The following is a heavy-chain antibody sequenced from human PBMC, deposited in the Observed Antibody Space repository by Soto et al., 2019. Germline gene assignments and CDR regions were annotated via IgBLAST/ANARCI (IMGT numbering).Heavy chain of an antibody. CDR3: ARFVRSCSATTCSTRADV. D-gene: IGHD2-2*01. Sequence: SETLSLTCTVSGGFVNSDTRSWSWIRQTPGKRLEWIGFIYSGGSTKNPSLRSRVTMSVDTSKNQFSLKLRSVIVADTAVYHCARFVRSCSATTCSTRADVWGQGITVTVSS. CDR1: GGFVNSDTRS. V-gene: IGHV4-61*01. J-gene: IGHJ6*02. CDR2: IYSGGST.